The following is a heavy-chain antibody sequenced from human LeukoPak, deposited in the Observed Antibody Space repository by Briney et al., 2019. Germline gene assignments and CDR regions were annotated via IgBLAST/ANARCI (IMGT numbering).Heavy chain of an antibody. CDR1: GFTFSSSA. D-gene: IGHD1-26*01. J-gene: IGHJ4*02. CDR3: ARVRSGSQYFDY. V-gene: IGHV3-23*01. Sequence: GGSLRLSCAASGFTFSSSAMSWVRQAPGKGLEWVSAISNNGGYTYYADSVQGRFTISRDNSKSTLCLQMNSLRAEDTAVYYCARVRSGSQYFDYWGRGTLVTVSS. CDR2: ISNNGGYT.